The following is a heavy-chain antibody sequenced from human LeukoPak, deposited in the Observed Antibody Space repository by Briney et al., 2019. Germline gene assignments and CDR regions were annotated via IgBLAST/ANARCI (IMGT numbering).Heavy chain of an antibody. CDR3: ARDIVVVPAALSYDYYYMDV. J-gene: IGHJ6*03. CDR1: GFTFSSYS. D-gene: IGHD2-2*01. CDR2: ISSSSSYI. Sequence: GGSLRLSCAASGFTFSSYSMNWVRQAPGKGLEWVSSISSSSSYIYYADSVKGRFTISRDNAKNSLYLQMNSLRAEDTAVYYCARDIVVVPAALSYDYYYMDVWGKGTTVTVSS. V-gene: IGHV3-21*01.